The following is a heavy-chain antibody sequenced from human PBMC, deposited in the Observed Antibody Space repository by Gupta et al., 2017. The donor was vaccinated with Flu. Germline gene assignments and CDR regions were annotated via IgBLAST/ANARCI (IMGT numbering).Heavy chain of an antibody. CDR3: ARGYSYGYGDH. CDR1: GFTFSDYY. Sequence: QVQLVESGGGLVKPGGSLRLSCAASGFTFSDYYMNWIRQAPGKGLEWVSYISDSGTIYYADSVKGRFTISRDNAKNSVYLQMNSLRAEDTAVYYCARGYSYGYGDHWGQGILVTVSS. D-gene: IGHD5-18*01. J-gene: IGHJ4*02. CDR2: ISDSGTI. V-gene: IGHV3-11*01.